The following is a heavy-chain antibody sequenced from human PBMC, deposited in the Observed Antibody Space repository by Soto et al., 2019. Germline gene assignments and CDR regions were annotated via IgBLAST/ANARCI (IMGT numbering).Heavy chain of an antibody. J-gene: IGHJ4*02. Sequence: QVQLVESGGGVVQPGRSLRLSCAASGFTFSSYGMHWVHQAPGTGLAWVAVIWNDGSKNYYADSVSGRFTISRDNSKNTLFLQMNSLRAEDTAVYYCARVSKGGSYYGGLDYWGQGTLVTVSS. V-gene: IGHV3-33*01. CDR3: ARVSKGGSYYGGLDY. CDR2: IWNDGSKN. D-gene: IGHD1-26*01. CDR1: GFTFSSYG.